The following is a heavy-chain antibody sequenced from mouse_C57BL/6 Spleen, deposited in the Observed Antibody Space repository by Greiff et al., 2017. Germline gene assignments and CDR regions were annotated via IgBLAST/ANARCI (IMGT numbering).Heavy chain of an antibody. CDR3: ARDRGNPCYFDY. V-gene: IGHV5-16*01. D-gene: IGHD2-1*01. J-gene: IGHJ2*01. CDR2: VNFDGSST. Sequence: EVMLVESEGGLVQPGRTMKLTCTASGFTFSDYYMAWGRQVPETGIEWVSNVNFDGSSTYYLNSLLSRFITSRDNAKNILYLQMSILKSEDTATYYCARDRGNPCYFDYWGQGTTLTVSS. CDR1: GFTFSDYY.